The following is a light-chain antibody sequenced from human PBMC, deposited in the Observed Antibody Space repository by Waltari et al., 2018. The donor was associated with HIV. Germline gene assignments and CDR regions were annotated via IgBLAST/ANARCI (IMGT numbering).Light chain of an antibody. CDR1: QNIGNY. Sequence: DIQMTQSPSSLSASVGDRVIIICRASQNIGNYLNWYRQKPGKAPNLLIYGASSLQSGVSSRFSGVGSGTTFILTISSLQPEDFATYFCQQSFNTPSTFGQGTKLEIK. CDR3: QQSFNTPST. V-gene: IGKV1-39*01. J-gene: IGKJ2*01. CDR2: GAS.